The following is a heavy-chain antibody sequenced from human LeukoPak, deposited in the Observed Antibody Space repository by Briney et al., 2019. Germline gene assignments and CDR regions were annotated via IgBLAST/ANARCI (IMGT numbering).Heavy chain of an antibody. CDR3: ARSPPAPKQFDS. D-gene: IGHD2-2*01. V-gene: IGHV4-4*09. Sequence: SETLSLTCTVSGVSISSYYWRWIRQPPGKGLEWVGYIFPSGSYNYHPSLKSRVPMSVDTSKNKTSLKLYSVIAAHTAVYYCARSPPAPKQFDSRGQGILVTVSS. CDR2: IFPSGSY. J-gene: IGHJ4*02. CDR1: GVSISSYY.